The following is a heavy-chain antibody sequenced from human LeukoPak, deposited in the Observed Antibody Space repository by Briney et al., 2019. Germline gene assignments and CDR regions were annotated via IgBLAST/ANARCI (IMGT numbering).Heavy chain of an antibody. D-gene: IGHD5-12*01. J-gene: IGHJ4*02. CDR3: ARGYEWLRPLDY. CDR1: GGTFSSYA. CDR2: IIPIFGTA. V-gene: IGHV1-69*13. Sequence: ASVEVSCKASGGTFSSYAISWVRQAPGQGLEWMGGIIPIFGTANYAQKFQGRVTITADESTSTAYMELSSLRSEDTAVYYCARGYEWLRPLDYWGQGTLVTVSS.